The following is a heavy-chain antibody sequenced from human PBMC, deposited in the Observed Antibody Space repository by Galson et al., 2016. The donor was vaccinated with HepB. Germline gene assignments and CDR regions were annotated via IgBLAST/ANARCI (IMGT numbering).Heavy chain of an antibody. J-gene: IGHJ4*02. CDR2: ISSSSSYI. CDR3: ARVSLYSGTYFDY. D-gene: IGHD1-26*01. Sequence: SLRLSCAASGFTFSSYSMNWVRQALGKGLEWVSSISSSSSYIYYTDSVKGRFSISRDNAKNSLYLQMNSLRAEDTAVYYCARVSLYSGTYFDYWGQGTLVTVSS. CDR1: GFTFSSYS. V-gene: IGHV3-21*01.